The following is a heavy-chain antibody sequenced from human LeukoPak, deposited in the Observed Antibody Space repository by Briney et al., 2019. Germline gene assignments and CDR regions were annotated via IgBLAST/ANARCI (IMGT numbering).Heavy chain of an antibody. CDR1: GFTFSSYG. Sequence: GGSLRLSCAASGFTFSSYGMSWVRQAPGKGLEWVSGISPSGGGTYYADSVKGRFTISRDDSKNTLSLQMNSLRVEDTAVYYCAQDLAWGAFDHWGRGTLVTVSS. V-gene: IGHV3-23*01. CDR3: AQDLAWGAFDH. CDR2: ISPSGGGT. D-gene: IGHD7-27*01. J-gene: IGHJ4*02.